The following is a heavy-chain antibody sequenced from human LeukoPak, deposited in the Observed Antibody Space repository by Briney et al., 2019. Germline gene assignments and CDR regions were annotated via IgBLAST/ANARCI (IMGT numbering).Heavy chain of an antibody. CDR2: IYHSGST. CDR3: ARLRFLEWLLAFDY. Sequence: PSETLSLTCAVSGYSISSGYYWGWLRPPPGEGLEWIGSIYHSGSTYYNPSLKSRVTISVDTSKNQFSLKLSSVTAADTAVYYCARLRFLEWLLAFDYWGQGTLVTVSS. V-gene: IGHV4-38-2*01. D-gene: IGHD3-3*01. J-gene: IGHJ4*02. CDR1: GYSISSGYY.